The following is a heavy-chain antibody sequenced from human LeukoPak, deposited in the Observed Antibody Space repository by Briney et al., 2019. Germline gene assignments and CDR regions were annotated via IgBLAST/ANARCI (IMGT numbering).Heavy chain of an antibody. CDR2: IRNDASNQ. V-gene: IGHV3-33*06. D-gene: IGHD4-11*01. J-gene: IGHJ4*02. CDR1: HFTFSHYG. Sequence: GKSLTLSCVASHFTFSHYGMHWVRQAPGKGLEWVSVIRNDASNQYYADSVKGRFTISRDNSQNTVYLQMNSLRAEDTAVYYCAKDAQRGFDYSNSLEDWGQGALVIVSS. CDR3: AKDAQRGFDYSNSLED.